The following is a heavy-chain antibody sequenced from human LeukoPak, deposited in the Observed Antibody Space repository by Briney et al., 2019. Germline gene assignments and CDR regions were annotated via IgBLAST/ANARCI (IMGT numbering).Heavy chain of an antibody. J-gene: IGHJ4*02. D-gene: IGHD3-3*01. CDR2: INTNTGNP. CDR1: GGTFSSYA. Sequence: ASVKVSCKASGGTFSSYAISWVRQAPGQGLEWMGWINTNTGNPTYAQGFTGRFVFSLDTSVSTAYLQISSLKAEDTAVYYCARTYYDFWSGYYTGGDYWGQGTLVTVSS. V-gene: IGHV7-4-1*02. CDR3: ARTYYDFWSGYYTGGDY.